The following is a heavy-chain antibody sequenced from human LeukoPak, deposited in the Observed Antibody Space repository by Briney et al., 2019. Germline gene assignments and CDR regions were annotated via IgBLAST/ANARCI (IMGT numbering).Heavy chain of an antibody. CDR3: ATAVSRYTLTWGGFDI. Sequence: GGSLRLSCAAFGFTFSNAWMNWVRQAPRKGLEWVGRIRRITDGGTTDYAAPVKGRFTISRDDSKNTLYLQMNSLKTEDAGVYYCATAVSRYTLTWGGFDIWGQGTRVTVSS. V-gene: IGHV3-15*01. D-gene: IGHD1-14*01. J-gene: IGHJ3*02. CDR2: IRRITDGGTT. CDR1: GFTFSNAW.